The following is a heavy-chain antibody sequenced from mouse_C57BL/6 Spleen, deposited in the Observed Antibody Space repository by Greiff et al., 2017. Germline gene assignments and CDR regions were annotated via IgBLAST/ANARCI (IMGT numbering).Heavy chain of an antibody. Sequence: QVHVKQSGAELMKPGASVKLSCKATGYTFTGYWIEWVKQSHGNGLEWIGEILPGSGSTNYNEKFKGKATFTADTSSNTAYMLLISLTTEDSAIYYCSRCDYYGSSYYAMDYWGQGTSVTVSS. CDR3: SRCDYYGSSYYAMDY. CDR2: ILPGSGST. J-gene: IGHJ4*01. CDR1: GYTFTGYW. V-gene: IGHV1-9*01. D-gene: IGHD1-1*01.